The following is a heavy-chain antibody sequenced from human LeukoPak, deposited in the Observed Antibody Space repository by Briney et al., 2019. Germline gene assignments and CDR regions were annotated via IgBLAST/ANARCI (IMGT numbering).Heavy chain of an antibody. Sequence: SETLSLTCTVSGSSISSWYWSWIRQPPGKGLEWIGHFYDGGSTNYNPSLKSRVIISVDTSKSQFSLKLSSVTAADTAVYYCARARVDTAMVLRGYFDYWGQGTLVTVSS. D-gene: IGHD5-18*01. CDR1: GSSISSWY. CDR2: FYDGGST. J-gene: IGHJ4*02. CDR3: ARARVDTAMVLRGYFDY. V-gene: IGHV4-59*12.